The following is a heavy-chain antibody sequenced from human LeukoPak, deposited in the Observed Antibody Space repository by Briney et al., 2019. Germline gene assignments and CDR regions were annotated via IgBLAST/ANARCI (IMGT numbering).Heavy chain of an antibody. V-gene: IGHV4-38-2*02. J-gene: IGHJ3*02. CDR3: ARALVAHAFDI. CDR1: GYSISSGYY. CDR2: IYHSGST. D-gene: IGHD5-12*01. Sequence: SETLSLTCTVSGYSISSGYYWGWIRQPPGKGLEWIGSIYHSGSTYYNPSLKSRVTISVDTSKNQFSLKLSSVTAADTAVYYCARALVAHAFDIWGQGTMVTVSS.